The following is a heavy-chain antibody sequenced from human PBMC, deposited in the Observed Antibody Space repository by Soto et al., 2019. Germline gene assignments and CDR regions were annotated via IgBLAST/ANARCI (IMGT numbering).Heavy chain of an antibody. Sequence: EVQLVESGGGLVHPGRSLRLSCAASGFTFGDYAIHWVRQAPGKGLEWVSGISWNSGVTVYADSVRGRFTVFRDNARNSVYLQMNSLRREDMGLYYCVKGSNYYGMDVWGQGTTVTVSS. CDR2: ISWNSGVT. J-gene: IGHJ6*02. CDR3: VKGSNYYGMDV. V-gene: IGHV3-9*03. CDR1: GFTFGDYA.